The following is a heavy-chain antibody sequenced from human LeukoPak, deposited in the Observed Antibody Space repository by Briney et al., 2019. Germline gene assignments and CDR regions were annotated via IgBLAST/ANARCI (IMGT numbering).Heavy chain of an antibody. J-gene: IGHJ4*02. V-gene: IGHV3-9*01. Sequence: GRSLRLSCAASGFTFDDYAMHWVRQAPGKGLEWVSGIGWNSGSIGYADSVKGRFTISRDNAKNSLYLQMNSLRAEDTALYYCAKDPTYYYGSGSYDYWGQGTLVTVSS. CDR2: IGWNSGSI. D-gene: IGHD3-10*01. CDR3: AKDPTYYYGSGSYDY. CDR1: GFTFDDYA.